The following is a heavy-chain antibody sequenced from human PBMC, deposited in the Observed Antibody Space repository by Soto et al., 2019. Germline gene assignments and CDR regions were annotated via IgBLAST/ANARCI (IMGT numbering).Heavy chain of an antibody. CDR3: IADNSYSVGRGLH. CDR1: GIAFNDAW. CDR2: IGSEIDGATI. J-gene: IGHJ4*02. Sequence: PGGSLRLSCAVSGIAFNDAWMTWVRQAPGKGLEWVGRIGSEIDGATIDYAEPVKGRFTISRDGSKSTVFLQMNSLNTGDTAIYFCIADNSYSVGRGLHWGQGTPVTVSS. D-gene: IGHD2-15*01. V-gene: IGHV3-15*04.